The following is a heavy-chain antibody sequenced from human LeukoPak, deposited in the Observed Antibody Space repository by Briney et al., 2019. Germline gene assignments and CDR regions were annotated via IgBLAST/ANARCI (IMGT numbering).Heavy chain of an antibody. CDR2: INHSGST. D-gene: IGHD6-13*01. CDR1: GGSFSGYY. CDR3: ARGNRLAAAAKLGRFDP. V-gene: IGHV4-34*01. J-gene: IGHJ5*02. Sequence: PSETLSLTCAVYGGSFSGYYWSWIRQPPGKGLEWIGEINHSGSTNYNPSLKSRVTISVDTSKNQSSLKLSSVTAADTAVYYCARGNRLAAAAKLGRFDPWGQGTLVTVSS.